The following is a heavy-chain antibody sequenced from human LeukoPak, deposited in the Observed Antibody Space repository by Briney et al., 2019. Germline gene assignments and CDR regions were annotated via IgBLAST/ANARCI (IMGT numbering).Heavy chain of an antibody. Sequence: VASVTVSCKASGYALTTYDINWVRQASGQGLEWMAWMNPDSGNSGYAEKFQGRVTLTANPSISTAYMELGSLRYDDSAVYYCARGAKKYCTEFGCYRPDWFDPWGQGTLLIVSS. V-gene: IGHV1-8*01. J-gene: IGHJ5*02. CDR3: ARGAKKYCTEFGCYRPDWFDP. CDR1: GYALTTYD. D-gene: IGHD2-8*02. CDR2: MNPDSGNS.